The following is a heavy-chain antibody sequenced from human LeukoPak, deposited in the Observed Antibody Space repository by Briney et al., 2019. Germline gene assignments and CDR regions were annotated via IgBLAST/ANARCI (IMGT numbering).Heavy chain of an antibody. V-gene: IGHV3-30-3*01. CDR3: ARAAAGFDY. Sequence: GGSLRLSCAASGFTFSSYAMHWVRQAPGKGLEWVAVISYDGSNKYYADSVKGRFTISRDNSKNTLYLQMNSLRAEDTAVYYCARAAAGFDYWGQGTLVTVSS. CDR2: ISYDGSNK. J-gene: IGHJ4*02. CDR1: GFTFSSYA. D-gene: IGHD6-13*01.